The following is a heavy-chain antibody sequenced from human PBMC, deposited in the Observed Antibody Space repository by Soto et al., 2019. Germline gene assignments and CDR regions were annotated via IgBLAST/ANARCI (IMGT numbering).Heavy chain of an antibody. CDR2: ISSSSSYT. D-gene: IGHD2-8*01. CDR3: ARGLYDSLYYFDY. J-gene: IGHJ4*02. V-gene: IGHV3-11*06. Sequence: PGGSLRLSCAASGFTFSDYYMSWIRQAPGKGLEWASYISSSSSYTNYADSVKGRFTISRDNAKNSLYLQMNSLRAEDTAVYYCARGLYDSLYYFDYWGQGTLVTVSS. CDR1: GFTFSDYY.